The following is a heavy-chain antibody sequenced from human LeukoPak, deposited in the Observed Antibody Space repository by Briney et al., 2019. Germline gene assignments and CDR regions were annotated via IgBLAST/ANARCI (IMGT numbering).Heavy chain of an antibody. V-gene: IGHV3-74*01. Sequence: PGGSLRLSCAASGFTFSSYWMHWVRQAPGKELVWVSRINSDGSSTSYADSVKGRFTISRDNAKNSLYLQMNSLRAEDTALYYCAKDIGRDIVVVVAAAGAFDIWGQGTMVTVSS. CDR3: AKDIGRDIVVVVAAAGAFDI. D-gene: IGHD2-15*01. CDR1: GFTFSSYW. CDR2: INSDGSST. J-gene: IGHJ3*02.